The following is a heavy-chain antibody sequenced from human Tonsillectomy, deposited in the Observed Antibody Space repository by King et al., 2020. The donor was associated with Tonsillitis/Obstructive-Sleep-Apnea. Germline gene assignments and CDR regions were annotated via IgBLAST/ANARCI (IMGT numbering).Heavy chain of an antibody. Sequence: VQLQQWGAGLLKPSETLSLTCAVYGGSFSGYYWSWIRQPPGKGLEWIGEINHSGSTNYNPSLKSRVTISVDTSKNQFSLKLSSVTAADTAVYYCARETGYSYYMDVWGKGTTVTVSS. CDR2: INHSGST. V-gene: IGHV4-34*01. CDR1: GGSFSGYY. J-gene: IGHJ6*03. CDR3: ARETGYSYYMDV. D-gene: IGHD3-10*01.